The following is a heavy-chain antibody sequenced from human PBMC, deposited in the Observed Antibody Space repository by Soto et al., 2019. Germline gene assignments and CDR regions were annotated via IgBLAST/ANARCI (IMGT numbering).Heavy chain of an antibody. CDR1: GGTFSSYA. D-gene: IGHD2-2*01. CDR3: ARSQGSSTSLAIYYYYYYGMDV. V-gene: IGHV1-69*01. J-gene: IGHJ6*02. CDR2: IIPISDTT. Sequence: QVQLVQSGAEVKKPGSSVKVSCKASGGTFSSYAISWVRQAPGQGLEWMGGIIPISDTTNYAQKFQGRVTITAEESTSTAYMELSSLRSEDTAVYYCARSQGSSTSLAIYYYYYYGMDVWGQGTTVTVSS.